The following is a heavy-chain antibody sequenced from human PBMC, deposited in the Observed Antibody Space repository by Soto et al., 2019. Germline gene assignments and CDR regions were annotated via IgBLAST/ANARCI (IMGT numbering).Heavy chain of an antibody. D-gene: IGHD6-13*01. Sequence: GGSLRLSCEASGFSFSSYAMSWVRQAPGKGLEWVSGISGGGSTTYYADSVKGRFTISRDNSKNTLYLQVNSLRAEDTAVYYCARDQAAGGTISRYFQDWGQGTLVTVSS. V-gene: IGHV3-23*01. CDR1: GFSFSSYA. CDR2: ISGGGSTT. J-gene: IGHJ1*01. CDR3: ARDQAAGGTISRYFQD.